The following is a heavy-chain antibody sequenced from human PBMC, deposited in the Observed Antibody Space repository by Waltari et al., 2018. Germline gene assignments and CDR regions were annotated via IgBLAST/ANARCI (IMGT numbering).Heavy chain of an antibody. V-gene: IGHV3-23*01. D-gene: IGHD3-3*01. CDR2: ISGSGGST. CDR3: AKGGRFLEWLLSY. CDR1: GFTFSSYA. J-gene: IGHJ4*02. Sequence: EVQLLESGGGLVQPGGSLRLSCADSGFTFSSYAMSWVRQAPGKGLEWVSAISGSGGSTYYADSVKGRFTISRDNSKNTLYLQMNSLRAEDTAVYYCAKGGRFLEWLLSYWGQGTLVTVSS.